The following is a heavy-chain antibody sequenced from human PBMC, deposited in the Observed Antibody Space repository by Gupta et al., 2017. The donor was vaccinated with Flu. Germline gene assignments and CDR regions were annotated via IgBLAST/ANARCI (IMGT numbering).Heavy chain of an antibody. CDR1: GSTFSSYW. CDR2: INSDGSST. CDR3: ARYEGRGYSPDWYFDL. D-gene: IGHD5-18*01. J-gene: IGHJ2*01. V-gene: IGHV3-74*01. Sequence: EVQLVESGGGLVQPGGSLRLSCAASGSTFSSYWMHWVRHPPGRGLVWVSRINSDGSSTSYADSVKGRFTISRDNAKNTLYRQMNSLRAEDTAVYYCARYEGRGYSPDWYFDLWGRGTLVTVSS.